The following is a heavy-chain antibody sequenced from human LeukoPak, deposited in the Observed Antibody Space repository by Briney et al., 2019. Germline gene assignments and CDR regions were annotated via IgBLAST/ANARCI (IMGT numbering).Heavy chain of an antibody. CDR2: IYYGGST. D-gene: IGHD6-13*01. CDR3: ARGSTMAAAGTYY. CDR1: GGSISSGGYS. Sequence: SQTLSLTCGVSGGSISSGGYSWNWIRQPPGKGLQWIGFIYYGGSTYYTPSFKSRVTISVDTSKNHFSLNLASVTAADTAVYYCARGSTMAAAGTYYWGQGTLVTVSS. J-gene: IGHJ4*02. V-gene: IGHV4-30-4*07.